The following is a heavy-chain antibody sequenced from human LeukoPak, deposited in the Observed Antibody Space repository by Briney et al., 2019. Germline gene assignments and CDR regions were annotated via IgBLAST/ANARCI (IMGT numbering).Heavy chain of an antibody. J-gene: IGHJ3*02. Sequence: SCKASGYTFTGYYMHWVRQAPGKGLEWVAVIWYDGSNIHYADSAKGRFTISRDNSKNTLYLQMSGLRAEDTAIYYCARSYDSSDDYYGAFDIWGQGTMVTVSS. V-gene: IGHV3-33*01. CDR2: IWYDGSNI. D-gene: IGHD3-22*01. CDR1: GYTFTGYY. CDR3: ARSYDSSDDYYGAFDI.